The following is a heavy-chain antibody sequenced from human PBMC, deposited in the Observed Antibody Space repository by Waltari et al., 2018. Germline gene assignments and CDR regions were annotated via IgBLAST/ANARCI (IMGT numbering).Heavy chain of an antibody. CDR2: MYSGEST. CDR3: ARAPDDDFWSGYYMDV. J-gene: IGHJ6*02. CDR1: GFTVSRNY. Sequence: EVQLVESGGGLVQPGGSLGLSCAASGFTVSRNYMSWVRQAPGKGLEWVSFMYSGESTYYADSVKGRVTIARDSSKNTLYLQMSSLRAEDTAVYYCARAPDDDFWSGYYMDVWGQGTTVTVSS. D-gene: IGHD3-3*01. V-gene: IGHV3-66*02.